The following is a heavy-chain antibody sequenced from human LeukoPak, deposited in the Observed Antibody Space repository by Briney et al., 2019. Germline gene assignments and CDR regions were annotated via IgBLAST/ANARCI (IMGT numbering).Heavy chain of an antibody. D-gene: IGHD2-15*01. CDR2: IRDRGGST. CDR3: AKRGVVIRAVLVVGFHKEAYYFDS. CDR1: GITLSNYG. Sequence: GGSLRLSCVVSGITLSNYGMSWVRQAPGKGLEWVAGIRDRGGSTNYADSVRGRFTISRDNPKNTLYLQMNSLRSEDTAVYFCAKRGVVIRAVLVVGFHKEAYYFDSWGQGALVTVSS. J-gene: IGHJ4*02. V-gene: IGHV3-23*01.